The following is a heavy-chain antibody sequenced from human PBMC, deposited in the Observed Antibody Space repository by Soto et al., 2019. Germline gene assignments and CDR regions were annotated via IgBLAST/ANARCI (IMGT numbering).Heavy chain of an antibody. D-gene: IGHD2-2*01. CDR2: ISYDGSNK. V-gene: IGHV3-30*18. CDR3: AKGGYCISTSCYFDY. CDR1: GFTFSSYG. J-gene: IGHJ4*02. Sequence: PGGSLRLSCAASGFTFSSYGMHWVRQAPGKGLEWVAVISYDGSNKYYADSVKGRFTISRDNSKNTLYLQMNSLRAEDTAVYYCAKGGYCISTSCYFDYWGQGTLVTVPQ.